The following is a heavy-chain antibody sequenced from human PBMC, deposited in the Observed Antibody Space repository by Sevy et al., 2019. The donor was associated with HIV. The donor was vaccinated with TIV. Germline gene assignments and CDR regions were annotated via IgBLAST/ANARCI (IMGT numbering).Heavy chain of an antibody. CDR2: INHSGST. V-gene: IGHV4-34*01. Sequence: SETLSLTCAVYGGSFSGYYWSWIRQPPGKGLEWIGEINHSGSTNYNPSLKSRVTISVDTSKNQFSLKLSSVTAADTAVYYCARSRRRYDYIWGSYRSGGMDVRGQGTTVTVSS. J-gene: IGHJ6*02. CDR3: ARSRRRYDYIWGSYRSGGMDV. CDR1: GGSFSGYY. D-gene: IGHD3-16*02.